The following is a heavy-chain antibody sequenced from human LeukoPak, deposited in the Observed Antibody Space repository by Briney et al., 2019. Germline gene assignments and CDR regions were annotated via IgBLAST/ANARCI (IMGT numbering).Heavy chain of an antibody. D-gene: IGHD5-12*01. J-gene: IGHJ3*02. CDR3: TSISGYDSDAFDI. V-gene: IGHV3-15*01. CDR1: GFTFSNAW. Sequence: GGSLRLSCAASGFTFSNAWMSWVCQAPGKGLEWVGRIKSKTDGGTTDYAAPVKGRFTISRDDSKNTLYLQMNSLKTEDTAVYYCTSISGYDSDAFDIWGQGTMVTVSS. CDR2: IKSKTDGGTT.